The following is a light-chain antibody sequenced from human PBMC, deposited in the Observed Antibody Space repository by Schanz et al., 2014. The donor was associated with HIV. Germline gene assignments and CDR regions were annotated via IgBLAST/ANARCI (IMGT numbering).Light chain of an antibody. CDR3: AAWDDSLNGFL. CDR1: SSNIGTNT. Sequence: QSVLTQPPSASGTPGQRVTISCSGSSSNIGTNTVKRHHPPPGTAPKLLMHTNNQRPSGVPDRFSGSKSVTSASLAISGLQSEDEADYYCAAWDDSLNGFLFGGGTKLTVL. V-gene: IGLV1-44*01. J-gene: IGLJ2*01. CDR2: TNN.